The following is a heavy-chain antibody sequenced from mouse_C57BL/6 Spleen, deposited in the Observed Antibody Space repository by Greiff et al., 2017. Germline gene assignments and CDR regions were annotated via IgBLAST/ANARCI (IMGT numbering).Heavy chain of an antibody. Sequence: VKLQQSGAELVKPGASVKISCKASGYAFSSYWMNWVKQRPGKGLEWIGQIFPGDGNTNYNGKFKGKDTLTADKSSSTAYMQRSSLTPEDSAVYCCTGGRTAGFAYWGQGTLVTVSA. CDR3: TGGRTAGFAY. V-gene: IGHV1-80*01. D-gene: IGHD4-1*01. J-gene: IGHJ3*01. CDR2: IFPGDGNT. CDR1: GYAFSSYW.